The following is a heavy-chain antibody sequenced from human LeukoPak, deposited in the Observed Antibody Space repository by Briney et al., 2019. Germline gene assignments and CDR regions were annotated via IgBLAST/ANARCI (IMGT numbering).Heavy chain of an antibody. J-gene: IGHJ3*02. D-gene: IGHD2/OR15-2a*01. V-gene: IGHV1-3*03. Sequence: ASVKVSCKASGYTFTSYAMHWVRQAPGQRLEWMGWINAGNGNTKYSQEFQGRVTITRDTSASTAYMELSSLRSEDMAVYYCARERRGIDRAFDIWGQGTMVTVSS. CDR3: ARERRGIDRAFDI. CDR1: GYTFTSYA. CDR2: INAGNGNT.